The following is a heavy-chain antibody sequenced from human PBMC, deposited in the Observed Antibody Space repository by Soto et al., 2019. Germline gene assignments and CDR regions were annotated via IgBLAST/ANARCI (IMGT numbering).Heavy chain of an antibody. CDR1: GQYIKSNFW. J-gene: IGHJ4*02. Sequence: SENLSLTCLFSGQYIKSNFWWAWVRQSPGKEPEWIGEIYHNGGAIYTPSLQKRVTLSLDESKKEFSLNIDFVTAADTAFYFCVSFFFLSGVYNKGLISPHYFDTWGPGPLVTAPQ. CDR3: VSFFFLSGVYNKGLISPHYFDT. CDR2: IYHNGGA. D-gene: IGHD3-3*01. V-gene: IGHV4-4*02.